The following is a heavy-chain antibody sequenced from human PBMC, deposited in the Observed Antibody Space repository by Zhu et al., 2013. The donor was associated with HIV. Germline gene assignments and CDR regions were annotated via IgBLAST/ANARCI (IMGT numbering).Heavy chain of an antibody. V-gene: IGHV1-46*01. CDR2: INPSGGST. J-gene: IGHJ4*02. Sequence: QVQLVQSGAEVKKPGASVKVSCKTSGYTFTSYYMHWVRQAPGQGLEWMGIINPSGGSTRYAQKFQGRVTMTRDTSTSTVYMELSSLRSEDTAVYYCAGTTIFGVVTAFDYVGPGNPGHRSPQ. D-gene: IGHD3-3*01. CDR3: AGTTIFGVVTAFDY. CDR1: GYTFTSYY.